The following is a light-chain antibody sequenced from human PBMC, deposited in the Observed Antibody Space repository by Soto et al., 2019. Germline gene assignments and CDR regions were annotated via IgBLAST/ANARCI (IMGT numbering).Light chain of an antibody. CDR2: DAS. J-gene: IGKJ3*01. CDR1: QSVGSN. CDR3: QQRSNWPPT. Sequence: EILLTQSPATLPVSPWERATLSCRASQSVGSNLAWFQQKPGQAPRLLIYDASNRATGIPARFSGSGSGTDFTLTISSLEPEDFAVYYCQQRSNWPPTFGPGTKVDIK. V-gene: IGKV3-11*01.